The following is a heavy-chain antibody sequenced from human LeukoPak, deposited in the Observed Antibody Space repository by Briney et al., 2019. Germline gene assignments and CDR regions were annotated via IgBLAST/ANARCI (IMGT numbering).Heavy chain of an antibody. D-gene: IGHD3-22*01. CDR2: VRYDGSNK. J-gene: IGHJ4*02. CDR1: GFTFSSYG. Sequence: PGGSLRLSCAASGFTFSSYGMYWVRQAPGKGLEWVAFVRYDGSNKYYADSVKGRFTISRDNSKNTLDLQMKSLRAEDTAVYYCARDLYRTVVVPRYFDYWGQGTLVTVSS. V-gene: IGHV3-30*02. CDR3: ARDLYRTVVVPRYFDY.